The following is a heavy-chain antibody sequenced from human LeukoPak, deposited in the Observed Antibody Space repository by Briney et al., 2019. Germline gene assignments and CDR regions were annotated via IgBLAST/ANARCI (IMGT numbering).Heavy chain of an antibody. CDR1: GFSICSDY. CDR2: IYYSGSS. CDR3: ASRIQQNLFDP. V-gene: IGHV4-59*08. D-gene: IGHD1-1*01. Sequence: SVTLSLTCSVSGFSICSDYRIWIGLPPGKGREWIGHIYYSGSSNYNPSLKSRVTTAVDMSKNQFSLKLTSVTAADTAVYYCASRIQQNLFDPWGQGTLVTVSS. J-gene: IGHJ5*02.